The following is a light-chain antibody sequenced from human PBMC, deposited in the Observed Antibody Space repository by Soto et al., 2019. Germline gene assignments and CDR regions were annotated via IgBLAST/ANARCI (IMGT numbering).Light chain of an antibody. CDR3: SSYTSRSRGV. CDR1: SSDVGGYNY. Sequence: QSALTQPASVSGSPGQSITISCTGTSSDVGGYNYVSWYQQHPGKAPKLMIYEVSNRPSGVSNRFSGSKSGNTASLTISGLQAEDEADYYCSSYTSRSRGVFGTGTKLTVL. V-gene: IGLV2-14*01. CDR2: EVS. J-gene: IGLJ1*01.